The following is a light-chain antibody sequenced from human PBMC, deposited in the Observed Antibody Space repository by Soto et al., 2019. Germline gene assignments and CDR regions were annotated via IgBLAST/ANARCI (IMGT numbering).Light chain of an antibody. CDR2: DAS. V-gene: IGKV1-5*01. Sequence: TQMTQSPSTLSASVGDRFTITCRSSQSVSMWLAWYQQKSGKAPRLLIYDASNLESGVPSRFSGSGSRTEFTLTITNLQPEDAATYYCQQYNTYLTWTFGQGTKVDI. CDR1: QSVSMW. J-gene: IGKJ1*01. CDR3: QQYNTYLTWT.